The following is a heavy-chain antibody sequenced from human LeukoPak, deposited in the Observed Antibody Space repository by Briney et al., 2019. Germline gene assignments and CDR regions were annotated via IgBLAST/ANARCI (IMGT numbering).Heavy chain of an antibody. V-gene: IGHV3-23*01. CDR3: AKRSRELLN. CDR2: ISGSGGRT. J-gene: IGHJ4*02. CDR1: GFTFGLTFSNYV. Sequence: PGGSLRLSCAASGFTFGLTFSNYVMSWVRQAPGKGLEWFSGISGSGGRTYYTDSVKGRFTISRDNSKNTLYLQMNSLRAEDTAIYYCAKRSRELLNWGQGTLVTVSS. D-gene: IGHD1-26*01.